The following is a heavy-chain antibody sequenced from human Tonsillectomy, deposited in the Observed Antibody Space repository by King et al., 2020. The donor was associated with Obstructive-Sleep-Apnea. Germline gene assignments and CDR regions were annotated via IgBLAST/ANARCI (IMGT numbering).Heavy chain of an antibody. D-gene: IGHD6-19*01. J-gene: IGHJ6*02. CDR1: GFTFSNHA. CDR2: ISYDENSK. CDR3: ARESGWTSATIFYGMDV. Sequence: VQLVESGGGVVQPGRSLRLSCAASGFTFSNHAMHWVRQAPGKGLEWVAVISYDENSKFCADSVKGRFTISRDNSNNALYLQMNSLRAEDTAVYYCARESGWTSATIFYGMDVWGQGTTVTVSS. V-gene: IGHV3-30*04.